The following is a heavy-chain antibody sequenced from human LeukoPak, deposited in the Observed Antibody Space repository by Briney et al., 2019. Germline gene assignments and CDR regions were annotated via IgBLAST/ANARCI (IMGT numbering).Heavy chain of an antibody. V-gene: IGHV3-30-3*01. D-gene: IGHD2-15*01. CDR3: AKDKDTPATAQPQRGYFES. J-gene: IGHJ4*02. Sequence: GGSLRLSCAASGFIFSNYAIHWVRQAPGKGLEWVTIISYDGSNTYYADSVKGRFTISRDNSKNTLYLQMNSLRAEDTAVYYCAKDKDTPATAQPQRGYFESWGQGTLVTVSS. CDR1: GFIFSNYA. CDR2: ISYDGSNT.